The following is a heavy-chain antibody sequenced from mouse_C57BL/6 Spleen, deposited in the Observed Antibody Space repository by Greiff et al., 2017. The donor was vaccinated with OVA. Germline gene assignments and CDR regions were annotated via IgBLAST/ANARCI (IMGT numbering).Heavy chain of an antibody. D-gene: IGHD1-1*01. Sequence: VQLQQSGAELVRPGASVKLSCTASGFNIKDDYMHWVKQRPEQGLEWIGWIDPENGDTESASKFQGKATITADTSSNTAYLQLSSLTSEDTAVYYCTRIGSPYAMDYWGQGTSVTVSS. V-gene: IGHV14-4*01. J-gene: IGHJ4*01. CDR2: IDPENGDT. CDR3: TRIGSPYAMDY. CDR1: GFNIKDDY.